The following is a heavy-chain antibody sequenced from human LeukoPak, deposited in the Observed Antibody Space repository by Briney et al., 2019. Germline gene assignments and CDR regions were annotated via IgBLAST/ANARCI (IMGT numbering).Heavy chain of an antibody. Sequence: GASVKVSCKASGYTFTGYYMHWVRQAPGQGLEWMGWINPNSGGTNYAQKFQGRVTMTRDTSISKAYMELSRLRSDDTAVYYCARVGVPAATQGDFDYWGQGTLVTVSS. D-gene: IGHD2-2*01. V-gene: IGHV1-2*02. CDR2: INPNSGGT. J-gene: IGHJ4*02. CDR3: ARVGVPAATQGDFDY. CDR1: GYTFTGYY.